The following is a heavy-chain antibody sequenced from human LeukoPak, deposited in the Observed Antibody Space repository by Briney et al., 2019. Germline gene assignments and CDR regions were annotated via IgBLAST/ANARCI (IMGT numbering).Heavy chain of an antibody. CDR2: IYPGDSDT. J-gene: IGHJ3*02. CDR3: ARLNYDSSGMPDAFDI. V-gene: IGHV5-51*01. CDR1: GSSFTSYW. D-gene: IGHD3-22*01. Sequence: GESLKISCKGSGSSFTSYWIGWVRQMPGKGLEWMGIIYPGDSDTRYSPSFQGQVTISADKSISTAYLQWSSLKASDTAMYYCARLNYDSSGMPDAFDIWGQGTMVTVSS.